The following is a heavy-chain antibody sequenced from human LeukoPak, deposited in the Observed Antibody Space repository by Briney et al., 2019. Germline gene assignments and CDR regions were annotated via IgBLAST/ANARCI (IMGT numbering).Heavy chain of an antibody. V-gene: IGHV3-43*02. CDR2: VSGDGGVT. D-gene: IGHD2/OR15-2a*01. CDR1: GFTFRDFC. Sequence: PGGSLRLSCAASGFTFRDFCMHWVRQAPGKCLEWVSLVSGDGGVTHYADSVKGRFTISRDNSKNSLYLQTSSLRVEDTAFYYCAKGNNSLSFNFDYWGQGTLVTVSS. J-gene: IGHJ4*02. CDR3: AKGNNSLSFNFDY.